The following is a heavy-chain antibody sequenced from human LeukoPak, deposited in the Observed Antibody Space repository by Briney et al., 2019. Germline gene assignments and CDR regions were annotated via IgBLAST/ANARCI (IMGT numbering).Heavy chain of an antibody. Sequence: GGSLRLSCVASGFTFSSYAMHWVRRAPGKGPEWVTLISYDGSNKNYADSVKGRFTISRDNSKNALYLQMNSLRAEDTAIYYCAKAPPVVAASYYYYGMDVWGQGTTVTVSS. D-gene: IGHD2-15*01. CDR3: AKAPPVVAASYYYYGMDV. J-gene: IGHJ6*02. V-gene: IGHV3-30-3*01. CDR2: ISYDGSNK. CDR1: GFTFSSYA.